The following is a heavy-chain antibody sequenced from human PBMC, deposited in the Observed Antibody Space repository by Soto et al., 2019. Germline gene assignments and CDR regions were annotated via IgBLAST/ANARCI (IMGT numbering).Heavy chain of an antibody. CDR2: ICDSGDST. CDR3: AKGRRNGCYFVGDH. D-gene: IGHD2-15*01. CDR1: GFTFSDYA. Sequence: PGGSLRLSCAASGFTFSDYAMSWVRQAPGKGLQWVSVICDSGDSTYYADSVKGRFTISRDRSKNTLYLQMNSLRAEDTAIYYCAKGRRNGCYFVGDHWGQGTLVTVSS. J-gene: IGHJ4*02. V-gene: IGHV3-23*01.